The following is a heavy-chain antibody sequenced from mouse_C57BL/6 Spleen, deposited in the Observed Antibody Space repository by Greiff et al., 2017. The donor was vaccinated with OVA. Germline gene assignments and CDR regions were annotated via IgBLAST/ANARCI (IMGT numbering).Heavy chain of an antibody. Sequence: VQLQQPGAELVRPGSSVKLSCKASGYTFTSYWMHWVKQRPIQGLEWIGNIDPSDSETHYNQKFKDKATLTVDKSSSTAYMQLGSLTSEDSAVYYCAREEWSLFAYWGQGTLVTVSA. CDR3: AREEWSLFAY. CDR1: GYTFTSYW. CDR2: IDPSDSET. V-gene: IGHV1-52*01. D-gene: IGHD1-1*02. J-gene: IGHJ3*01.